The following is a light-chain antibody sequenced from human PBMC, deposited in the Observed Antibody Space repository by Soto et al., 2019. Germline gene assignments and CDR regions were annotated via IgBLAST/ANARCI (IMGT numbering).Light chain of an antibody. CDR3: GTWDSSLSAGGM. V-gene: IGLV1-51*02. CDR1: SSNIGNNY. Sequence: QSVLTQPPSVSAAPGQTVTISCSGSSSNIGNNYVSWYQQLPGTAPKLLIYENNKRPSGIPDRFSGSKSGTSATLGITGLQTGDEADYYCGTWDSSLSAGGMFGGGTKLTVL. CDR2: ENN. J-gene: IGLJ3*02.